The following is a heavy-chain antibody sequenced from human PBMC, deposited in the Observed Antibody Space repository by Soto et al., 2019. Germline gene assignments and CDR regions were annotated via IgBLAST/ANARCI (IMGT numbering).Heavy chain of an antibody. Sequence: SLRLSCAASGFTFSSYSMNWVRQAPGKGLEWVSYISSSSSTIYYADSVKGRFTISRDNAKNSLYLQMNSLRAEDTAVYYCARANYYGSPGDFDYWGQGTLVTV. J-gene: IGHJ4*02. V-gene: IGHV3-48*01. CDR3: ARANYYGSPGDFDY. CDR1: GFTFSSYS. CDR2: ISSSSSTI. D-gene: IGHD3-10*01.